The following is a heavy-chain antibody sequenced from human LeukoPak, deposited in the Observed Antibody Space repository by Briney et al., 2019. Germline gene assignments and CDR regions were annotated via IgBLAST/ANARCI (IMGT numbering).Heavy chain of an antibody. CDR2: IYTSGST. CDR1: GGSISSGSYY. Sequence: PSETLSLTCTVSGGSISSGSYYWSWIRQPAGKGLEWIGRIYTSGSTNYNPSLKSRVTISVDTSKNQFSLKLSSVTAADTAVYYCAREDYYDSSGYYHWGQGTLVTVSS. J-gene: IGHJ5*02. D-gene: IGHD3-22*01. V-gene: IGHV4-61*02. CDR3: AREDYYDSSGYYH.